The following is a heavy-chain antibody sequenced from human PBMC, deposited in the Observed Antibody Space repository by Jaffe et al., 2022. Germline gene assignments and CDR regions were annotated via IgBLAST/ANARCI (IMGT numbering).Heavy chain of an antibody. J-gene: IGHJ4*02. CDR2: ISWNSGSI. Sequence: EVQLVESGGGLVQPGRSLRLSCAASGFTFDDYAIHWVRQAPGKGLEWVSSISWNSGSIDYADSVKGRFTISRDNAKNSLYLQMNSLRAEDTALYYCAKGAGYCRGGSCSDYFDYWGQGTLVTVSS. V-gene: IGHV3-9*01. CDR3: AKGAGYCRGGSCSDYFDY. D-gene: IGHD2-15*01. CDR1: GFTFDDYA.